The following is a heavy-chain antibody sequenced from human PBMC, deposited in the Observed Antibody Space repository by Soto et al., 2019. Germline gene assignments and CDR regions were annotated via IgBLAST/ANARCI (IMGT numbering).Heavy chain of an antibody. J-gene: IGHJ4*02. CDR1: GGSFSGYY. D-gene: IGHD3-3*01. Sequence: PSETLSLTCAVYGGSFSGYYWSWIRQPPGKGLEWIGEINHSGSTNYNPSLKSRVTISVDTSKNQFSLKLSSVTAADTAVYYCARGRKYYDFWSGYYQPFDYWGQGTLVTVSS. V-gene: IGHV4-34*01. CDR3: ARGRKYYDFWSGYYQPFDY. CDR2: INHSGST.